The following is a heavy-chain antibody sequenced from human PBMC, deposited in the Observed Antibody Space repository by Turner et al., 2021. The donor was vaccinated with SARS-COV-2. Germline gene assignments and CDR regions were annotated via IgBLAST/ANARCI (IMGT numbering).Heavy chain of an antibody. D-gene: IGHD3-22*01. CDR3: ARVPHYYDSSAYYFNFDY. Sequence: QVQLVQSGAEVKKPGASVKVSCKASGYTFTGYYMHWVRQAPGQGLEWMGWINPNSGGTNYAQKFQGRVTMTRDTSISTAYMELSRLRSDDTAVYYCARVPHYYDSSAYYFNFDYWGQGTLVTVSS. V-gene: IGHV1-2*02. CDR2: INPNSGGT. J-gene: IGHJ4*02. CDR1: GYTFTGYY.